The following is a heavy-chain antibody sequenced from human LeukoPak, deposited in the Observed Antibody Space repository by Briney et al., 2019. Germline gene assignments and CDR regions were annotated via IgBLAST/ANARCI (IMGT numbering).Heavy chain of an antibody. Sequence: NPGGSLRLSCAASGFTFSDYYMSWIRQAPGKGLEWVSSISPPSTYIYYADSVKGRFTISRDNAKNSLYLQMNSLRAEDTAVYYCTTHMYDGYKGSSETAMTRSPWGQGTLVTVSS. CDR2: ISPPSTYI. D-gene: IGHD5-18*01. J-gene: IGHJ5*02. V-gene: IGHV3-11*06. CDR3: TTHMYDGYKGSSETAMTRSP. CDR1: GFTFSDYY.